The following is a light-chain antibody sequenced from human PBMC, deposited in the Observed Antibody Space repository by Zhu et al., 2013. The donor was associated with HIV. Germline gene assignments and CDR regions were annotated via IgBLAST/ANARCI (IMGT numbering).Light chain of an antibody. Sequence: IQLTQSPSSLSASVGDRVTIACRASQGISSFLAWYQQKPGKAPNLLIYAASTLHSGVPSRFSGSGSGTDFTLTISSLQPEDFATYYCQQANSLLPIYSFGQGTKLDLK. CDR1: QGISSF. J-gene: IGKJ2*01. V-gene: IGKV1-9*01. CDR3: QQANSLLPIYS. CDR2: AAS.